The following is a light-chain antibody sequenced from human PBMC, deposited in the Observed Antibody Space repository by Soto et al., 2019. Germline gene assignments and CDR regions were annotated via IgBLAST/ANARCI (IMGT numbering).Light chain of an antibody. Sequence: QSVLTQPPSVSGAPGQRVTISCTGSSSDIGAGYDVHWYQQVPGTAPKLLIYGNINRPSGVPDRFSGSKSGTSASLAITGLQADDESGYYCQSYDSRLTVVFGGGTKLTVL. J-gene: IGLJ2*01. CDR1: SSDIGAGYD. CDR3: QSYDSRLTVV. CDR2: GNI. V-gene: IGLV1-40*01.